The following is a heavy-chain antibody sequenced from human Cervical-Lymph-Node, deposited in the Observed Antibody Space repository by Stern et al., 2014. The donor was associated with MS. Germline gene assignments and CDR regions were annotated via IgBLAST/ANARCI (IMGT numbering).Heavy chain of an antibody. CDR3: AHRRGVFGFYP. CDR1: GFSLSTSGVA. J-gene: IGHJ5*02. Sequence: QITLKESGPTVVKPTQTLTLTCTFSGFSLSTSGVAVGWIRQPPGKALEWLALFYWDDDKRYSPSLKPRLTITKDTSKNQVVLTMTNMDPVDTGTYYCAHRRGVFGFYPWGQGTLVTVSS. D-gene: IGHD3-10*01. CDR2: FYWDDDK. V-gene: IGHV2-5*02.